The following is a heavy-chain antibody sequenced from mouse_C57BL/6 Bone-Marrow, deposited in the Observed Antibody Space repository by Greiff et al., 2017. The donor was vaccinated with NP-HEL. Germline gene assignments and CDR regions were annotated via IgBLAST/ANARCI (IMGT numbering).Heavy chain of an antibody. CDR2: IDPNSGGT. CDR3: ARWGRGRPRQYYFDY. Sequence: QVQLKQPGAELVKPGASVKLSCKASGYTFTSYWMHWVKQRPGRGLEWIGRIDPNSGGTKYNEKFKSKATLTVDKPSRTAYMQLSSLTSEDSAVYYWARWGRGRPRQYYFDYWGQGTTLTVSS. CDR1: GYTFTSYW. D-gene: IGHD3-2*01. V-gene: IGHV1-72*01. J-gene: IGHJ2*01.